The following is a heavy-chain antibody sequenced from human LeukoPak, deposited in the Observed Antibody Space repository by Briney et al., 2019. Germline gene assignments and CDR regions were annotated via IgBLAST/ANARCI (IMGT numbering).Heavy chain of an antibody. V-gene: IGHV4-38-2*01. D-gene: IGHD2-15*01. J-gene: IGHJ6*04. CDR3: AGTYCSAGSCYSELYYYYGMDV. CDR1: GYSISSGYY. CDR2: IYHSGST. Sequence: PSETLSLTCAVSGYSISSGYYWGWIRQPPGKGLEWIGSIYHSGSTYYNPSLKSRVTISVDTSKNQFSLKLSSVTAADTAVYYCAGTYCSAGSCYSELYYYYGMDVWGKGTTVTVSS.